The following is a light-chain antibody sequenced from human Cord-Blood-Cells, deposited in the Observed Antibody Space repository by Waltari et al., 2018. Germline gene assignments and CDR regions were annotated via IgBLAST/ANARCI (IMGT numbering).Light chain of an antibody. CDR2: DAS. Sequence: DIQMTQSPYSLSASVGDRDPITCQASQDISKYLNWYQKKPGKVPKLLIYDASNLETGVPSRFSGSGSGTDFTFTISSLQPEDIATYYCQQYDNLPRTFGQGTKLEIK. CDR1: QDISKY. CDR3: QQYDNLPRT. V-gene: IGKV1-33*01. J-gene: IGKJ2*01.